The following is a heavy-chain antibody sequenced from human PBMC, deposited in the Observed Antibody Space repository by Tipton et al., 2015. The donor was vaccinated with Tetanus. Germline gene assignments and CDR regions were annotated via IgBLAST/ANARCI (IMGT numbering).Heavy chain of an antibody. CDR1: GDSVRSGDHD. V-gene: IGHV4-61*08. CDR2: VHYSGRT. Sequence: TLSLTCTISGDSVRSGDHDWNWIRQPPGKGLEWIGYVHYSGRTNKSPSLKSRVTLSIDKSKNQFSVRLTSVTAADTAVYYCARDHGITWGGMGYYYGMDVWGQGTTVTVSS. CDR3: ARDHGITWGGMGYYYGMDV. J-gene: IGHJ6*02. D-gene: IGHD3-16*01.